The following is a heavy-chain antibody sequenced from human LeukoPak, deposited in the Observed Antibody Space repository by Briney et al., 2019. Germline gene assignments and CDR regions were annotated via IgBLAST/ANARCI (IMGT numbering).Heavy chain of an antibody. CDR2: INTDGSST. CDR3: ARAGYSSGWYASAWAYYYGMDV. V-gene: IGHV3-74*01. D-gene: IGHD6-19*01. J-gene: IGHJ6*02. CDR1: GFTFSSYW. Sequence: GGSLRLSCAASGFTFSSYWMHWVRQAPGKGLVWVSRINTDGSSTSYADSVKGRFTISRDNAKNTLYLQMNSLRAEDTAVYYCARAGYSSGWYASAWAYYYGMDVWGQGTTVTVSS.